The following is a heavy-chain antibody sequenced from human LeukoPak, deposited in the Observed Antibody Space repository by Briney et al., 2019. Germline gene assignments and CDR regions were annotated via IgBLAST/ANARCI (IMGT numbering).Heavy chain of an antibody. Sequence: GRSLRLSCAASGFTFRSYGMHWVRQAPGKGLEWVAVISYDGSNKYYADSVKGRFTISRDNSKNALYLQMNSLRAEDTAVYYCAKGVDIVASNYDWGQGTLVTVSS. CDR2: ISYDGSNK. D-gene: IGHD5-12*01. CDR3: AKGVDIVASNYD. V-gene: IGHV3-30*18. CDR1: GFTFRSYG. J-gene: IGHJ4*02.